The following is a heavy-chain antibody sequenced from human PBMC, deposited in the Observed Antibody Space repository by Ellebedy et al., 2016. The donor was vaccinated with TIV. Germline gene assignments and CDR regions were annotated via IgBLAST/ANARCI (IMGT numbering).Heavy chain of an antibody. V-gene: IGHV1-24*01. Sequence: AASVKVSCKVSGYTLTELSMHWARQAPGKGLEWMGNFDPEDGEPVYAQNCQGRVTMTEDTSTDTAYMEGSSLRSEDTAVYYCATSRSAYDLCYWGQGTLVTVSS. CDR3: ATSRSAYDLCY. D-gene: IGHD5-12*01. CDR1: GYTLTELS. J-gene: IGHJ4*02. CDR2: FDPEDGEP.